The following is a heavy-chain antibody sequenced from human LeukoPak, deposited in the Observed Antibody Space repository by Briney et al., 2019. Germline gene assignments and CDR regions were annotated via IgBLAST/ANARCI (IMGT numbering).Heavy chain of an antibody. J-gene: IGHJ4*02. CDR2: ISAYNGNT. D-gene: IGHD3-9*01. V-gene: IGHV1-18*01. CDR1: GYTFTSYG. CDR3: ARDLLRYFDWLSHYFDY. Sequence: ASVKVSCKASGYTFTSYGISWVRQAPGQGLEWMGWISAYNGNTNYAQKLRGRVTMTTDTSTSTAYMELRSLRSDDTAVCYCARDLLRYFDWLSHYFDYWGQGTLVTVSS.